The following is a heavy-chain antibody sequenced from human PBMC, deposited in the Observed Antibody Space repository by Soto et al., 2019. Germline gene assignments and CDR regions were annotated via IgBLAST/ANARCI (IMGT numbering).Heavy chain of an antibody. CDR3: AKKCRGSCPFDY. Sequence: GGSLRLSCVGSGFTFSTNYGLAWVRQARGKGLEWVSSISGSGDGIAYADSVKGRFTISTDSSKNTLYLQMNNLRADDTAVYFCAKKCRGSCPFDYWGQGTLVTVSS. CDR2: ISGSGDGI. J-gene: IGHJ4*02. V-gene: IGHV3-23*01. D-gene: IGHD1-26*01. CDR1: GFTFSTNYG.